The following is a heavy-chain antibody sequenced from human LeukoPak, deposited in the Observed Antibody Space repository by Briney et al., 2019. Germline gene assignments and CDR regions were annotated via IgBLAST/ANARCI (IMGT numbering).Heavy chain of an antibody. Sequence: SETLSLTCTVSGGSISNYYWTWIRQPPGKGLEWIGFISYSGNTNYNPSLKSRVTISLDTSKNQFSLKLISVTVADTAVYYCARGVGSGYTDYWGQGALVTVSS. CDR3: ARGVGSGYTDY. V-gene: IGHV4-59*01. CDR2: ISYSGNT. D-gene: IGHD3-22*01. J-gene: IGHJ4*02. CDR1: GGSISNYY.